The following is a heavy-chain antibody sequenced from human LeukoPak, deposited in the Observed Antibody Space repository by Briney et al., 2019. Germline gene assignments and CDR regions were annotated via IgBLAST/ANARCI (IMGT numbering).Heavy chain of an antibody. Sequence: SETLSLTCTVSGGSISSGTYYWSWIRQPAGKGLEWIGRIYKSGSTNYNPSLKSRVTISVDTSKNQFSLKLSSVTAADTAVYYCARDPDYRNTLYYFDSWGQGTLVTVSS. D-gene: IGHD4-11*01. CDR2: IYKSGST. J-gene: IGHJ4*02. CDR3: ARDPDYRNTLYYFDS. CDR1: GGSISSGTYY. V-gene: IGHV4-61*02.